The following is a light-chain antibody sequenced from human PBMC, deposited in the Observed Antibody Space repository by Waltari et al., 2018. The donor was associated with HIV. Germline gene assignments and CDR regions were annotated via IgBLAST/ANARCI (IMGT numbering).Light chain of an antibody. CDR3: GTWDSSLSLYV. V-gene: IGLV1-51*01. Sequence: QSVLTQPPSVSAAPGQKVTISCSGDNSNVANNFVSWYQQLPGRAPRLLIYDNENRPSRIPDRFSAFKAGMSATLVITGRQIVDEADYYCGTWDSSLSLYVFGTGTTVAVL. CDR1: NSNVANNF. CDR2: DNE. J-gene: IGLJ1*01.